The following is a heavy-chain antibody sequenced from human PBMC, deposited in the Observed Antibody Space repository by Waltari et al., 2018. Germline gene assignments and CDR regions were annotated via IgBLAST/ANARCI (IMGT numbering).Heavy chain of an antibody. D-gene: IGHD5-18*01. CDR2: IYYSGNA. V-gene: IGHV4-39*01. CDR1: GGSISSSSYY. Sequence: QLQLQESGPGLVKPSETLSLTCTVSGGSISSSSYYWGWIRQPPGKGLEWIGRIYYSGNAYYHPSLKARFTISVDTSKHPLSLKLGSVAAADTAVYHCASMGLHWYFDLWGRGALVTVSS. CDR3: ASMGLHWYFDL. J-gene: IGHJ2*01.